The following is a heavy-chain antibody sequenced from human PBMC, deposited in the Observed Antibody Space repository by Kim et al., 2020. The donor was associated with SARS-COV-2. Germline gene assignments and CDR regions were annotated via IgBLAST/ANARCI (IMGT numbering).Heavy chain of an antibody. Sequence: ASVKVSCKASGYTLSNYDIHWVRQAPGQGLDWMGGITAATGHPAYSRKFQGRVTITRDTSTNTAYVELTSLTSEDTAIYFCARALAAGTGCWGQGTPVTVSS. CDR1: GYTLSNYD. CDR3: ARALAAGTGC. J-gene: IGHJ4*02. CDR2: ITAATGHP. D-gene: IGHD6-13*01. V-gene: IGHV1-3*01.